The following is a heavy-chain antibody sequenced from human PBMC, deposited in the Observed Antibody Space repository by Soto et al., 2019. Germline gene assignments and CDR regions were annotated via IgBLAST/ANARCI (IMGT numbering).Heavy chain of an antibody. CDR1: GYTFTSYG. CDR3: ARVYLGELSPIIWYYYYYGMDV. D-gene: IGHD3-16*02. Sequence: ASVKVSCKASGYTFTSYGISWVREAPGQGLEWMGWISAYNGNTNYAQKLQGRVTMTTDTSTSTAYMELRSLRSDDTAVYYCARVYLGELSPIIWYYYYYGMDVWGQGTTVTVSS. V-gene: IGHV1-18*01. J-gene: IGHJ6*02. CDR2: ISAYNGNT.